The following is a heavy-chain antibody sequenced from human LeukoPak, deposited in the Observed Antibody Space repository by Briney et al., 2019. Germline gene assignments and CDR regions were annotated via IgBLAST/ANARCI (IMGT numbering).Heavy chain of an antibody. CDR1: GGTLGGYY. Sequence: PSETLSLTCAVYGGTLGGYYWSWIRQPPGKGLEWIGEIKEREKTNYNPSLKSRVTISIDTSKNQFSLKLSSVTAADTAVYYCAREGLRNVHNPLGYWGQGTLVTVSP. V-gene: IGHV4-34*01. CDR2: IKEREKT. CDR3: AREGLRNVHNPLGY. J-gene: IGHJ4*02. D-gene: IGHD5-24*01.